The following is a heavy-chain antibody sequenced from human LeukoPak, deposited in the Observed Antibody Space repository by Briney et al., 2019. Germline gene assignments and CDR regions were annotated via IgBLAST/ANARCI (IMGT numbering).Heavy chain of an antibody. Sequence: GGSLRLSCAASGFTFRIYGMNWVRQAPGKGLEWVSSISSSSSYIYYADSVKGRFTISRDNAKNSLYLQMNSLRAEDTAVYYCAELGITMIGGVWGKGTTVTISS. CDR1: GFTFRIYG. CDR3: AELGITMIGGV. CDR2: ISSSSSYI. V-gene: IGHV3-21*01. D-gene: IGHD3-10*02. J-gene: IGHJ6*04.